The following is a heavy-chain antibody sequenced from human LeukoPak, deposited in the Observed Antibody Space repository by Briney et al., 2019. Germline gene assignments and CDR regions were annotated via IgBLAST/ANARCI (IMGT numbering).Heavy chain of an antibody. CDR3: ARGSGGSYYFDY. CDR1: GYTFTSYD. D-gene: IGHD1-26*01. J-gene: IGHJ4*02. V-gene: IGHV1-8*01. Sequence: ASVKVSCKASGYTFTSYDINWVRQATGQGLEWMGWMNPNSGNTGYAQKFQGRVTMTRNTSTSTAYMELSSLRSEDTAVYYCARGSGGSYYFDYWGQGTLVTVSS. CDR2: MNPNSGNT.